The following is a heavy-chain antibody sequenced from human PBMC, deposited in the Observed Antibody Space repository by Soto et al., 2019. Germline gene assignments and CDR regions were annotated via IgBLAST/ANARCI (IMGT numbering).Heavy chain of an antibody. CDR2: IIPIFGTA. CDR3: ARAREGYCTNGVCFFNWFDP. V-gene: IGHV1-69*01. D-gene: IGHD2-8*01. J-gene: IGHJ5*02. CDR1: GGTFSSYA. Sequence: QVRLVQSGAEVKKPGSSVKVSCKASGGTFSSYAISWVRQAPGQGLEWMGGIIPIFGTANYAQKFQGRVTITADESTSTAYMELSSLRSEDTAVYYCARAREGYCTNGVCFFNWFDPWGQGTLVTVSS.